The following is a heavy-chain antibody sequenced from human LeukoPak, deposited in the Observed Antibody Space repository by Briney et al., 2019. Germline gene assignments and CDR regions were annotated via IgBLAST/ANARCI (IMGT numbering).Heavy chain of an antibody. CDR3: ARTTSMTASGYDY. Sequence: ASVKVSCKASGYTFTNYHINWVRQASGQGVKWMTWINPDTGDKGYARKFQDRVTITTDTSISTAYMELSSLSSEDTAVYFCARTTSMTASGYDYWGKGTLVTVSS. V-gene: IGHV1-8*03. J-gene: IGHJ4*02. D-gene: IGHD2-21*02. CDR1: GYTFTNYH. CDR2: INPDTGDK.